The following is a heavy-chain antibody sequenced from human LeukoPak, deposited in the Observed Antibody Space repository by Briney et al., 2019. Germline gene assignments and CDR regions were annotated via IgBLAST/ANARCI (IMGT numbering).Heavy chain of an antibody. D-gene: IGHD3-22*01. Sequence: PSETLSLTCTVSGGSVSSGSYYWSWIRQPPGKGLEWIGYIYYSGSTNYNPSLKSRVTISVDTSKNQFSLKLSSVTAADTAVYYWARGADDSSGYVDYWGQGTLVTVSS. CDR1: GGSVSSGSYY. V-gene: IGHV4-61*01. CDR2: IYYSGST. CDR3: ARGADDSSGYVDY. J-gene: IGHJ4*02.